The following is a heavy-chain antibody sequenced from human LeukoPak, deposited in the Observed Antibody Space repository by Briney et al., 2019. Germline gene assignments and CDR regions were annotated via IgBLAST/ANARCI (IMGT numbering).Heavy chain of an antibody. J-gene: IGHJ4*02. CDR1: GYSFTTYW. CDR2: IYPGDSDT. D-gene: IGHD1-26*01. CDR3: ARLRVAGGTTSAFDY. Sequence: GESLKISCKGSGYSFTTYWIGWVRQMPGKGLEWMGIIYPGDSDTTYSPSFQGQVTISADKSISTAYLQWSSLRASDTAMYYCARLRVAGGTTSAFDYWGQGTLVTVSS. V-gene: IGHV5-51*01.